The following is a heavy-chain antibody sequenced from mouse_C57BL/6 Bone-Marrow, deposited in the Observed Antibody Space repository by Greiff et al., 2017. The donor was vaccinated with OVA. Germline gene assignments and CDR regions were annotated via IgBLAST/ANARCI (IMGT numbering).Heavy chain of an antibody. J-gene: IGHJ4*01. D-gene: IGHD1-1*01. CDR1: GYSFTSYY. CDR2: IYPGSGNT. Sequence: VMLVDSGPELVKPGASVKISCKASGYSFTSYYIHWVKQRPGQGLEWIGWIYPGSGNTKYNEKFKGKATLTADTSSSTAYMQLSSLTSEDSAVYYCHYYGSSVYAMDYWGQGTSVTVSS. CDR3: HYYGSSVYAMDY. V-gene: IGHV1-66*01.